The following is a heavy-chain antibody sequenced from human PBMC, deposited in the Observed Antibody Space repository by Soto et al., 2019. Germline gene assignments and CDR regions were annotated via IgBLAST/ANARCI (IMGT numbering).Heavy chain of an antibody. J-gene: IGHJ4*02. CDR3: ARGGDDYGDYGYFDY. D-gene: IGHD4-17*01. CDR2: ISAYNGNT. Sequence: QVQLVQSGAEVKRPGASVKVSCKASGYTFTSYGIRWVRQAPGQGIEWMGWISAYNGNTNYAQKLQGRVTMTTDTSTSTAYIELRSLRSDDTAVYYCARGGDDYGDYGYFDYWGQGTLVTVSS. CDR1: GYTFTSYG. V-gene: IGHV1-18*01.